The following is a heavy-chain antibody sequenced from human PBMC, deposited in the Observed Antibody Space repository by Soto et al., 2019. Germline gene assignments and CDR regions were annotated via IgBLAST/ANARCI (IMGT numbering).Heavy chain of an antibody. V-gene: IGHV3-33*01. Sequence: QVQLVESGGGVVQPGRSLTVSCAASGFTFSNYGMNWVRQAPDKGLEWVAVIWYGGSRIYYADSVKGRFTISRDDSKKTLYLEMNSQRADDTAVNYFVREDSFRDITAPWSQVTLGTVSS. CDR3: VREDSFRDITAP. CDR2: IWYGGSRI. J-gene: IGHJ5*02. D-gene: IGHD2-15*01. CDR1: GFTFSNYG.